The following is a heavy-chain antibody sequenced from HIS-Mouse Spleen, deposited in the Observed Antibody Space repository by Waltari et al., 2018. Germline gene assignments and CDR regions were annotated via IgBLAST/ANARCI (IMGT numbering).Heavy chain of an antibody. J-gene: IGHJ4*02. CDR2: IVYRGST. CDR1: GGSISSSSYY. D-gene: IGHD4-17*01. CDR3: ARDVTGGGDYSFDY. V-gene: IGHV4-39*07. Sequence: QLQLQESGPGLVKPSETLSLTCTVSGGSISSSSYYWGWIRQPPGKGLGWIGSIVYRGSTYYNPSLKSRVTISVDTSKNQFSLKLSSVTAADTAVYYCARDVTGGGDYSFDYWGQGTLVTVSS.